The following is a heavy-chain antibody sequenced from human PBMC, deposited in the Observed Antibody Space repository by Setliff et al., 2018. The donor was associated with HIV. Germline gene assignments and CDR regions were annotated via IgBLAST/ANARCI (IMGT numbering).Heavy chain of an antibody. Sequence: ASVKVSCKSSGYMFTEHYVHWVRQSPGQGFQWMGRVGPQTGDTALVQQFQETVSLSADTSIATAYMELGSLRSEDTAVYYCARGLETTNFDYWGQGTLVTVSS. V-gene: IGHV1-2*06. CDR2: VGPQTGDT. CDR3: ARGLETTNFDY. D-gene: IGHD1-1*01. J-gene: IGHJ4*02. CDR1: GYMFTEHY.